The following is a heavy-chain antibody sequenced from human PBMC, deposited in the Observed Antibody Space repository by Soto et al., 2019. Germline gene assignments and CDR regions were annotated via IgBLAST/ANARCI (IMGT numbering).Heavy chain of an antibody. J-gene: IGHJ4*02. V-gene: IGHV3-72*01. CDR3: GRVGDYNFWSGPDY. CDR1: GFTFDDYT. Sequence: PGGSLRLSCAASGFTFDDYTMHWVRQAPGKGLEWVARIRNKANRYTTEYAASVKGRFTISRDDSKNSLYLQMNSLQTEDTAVYYCGRVGDYNFWSGPDYWGQGTLVTVSS. D-gene: IGHD3-3*01. CDR2: IRNKANRYTT.